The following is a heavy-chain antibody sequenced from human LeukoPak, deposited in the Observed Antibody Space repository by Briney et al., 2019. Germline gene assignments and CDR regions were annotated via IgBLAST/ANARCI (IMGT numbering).Heavy chain of an antibody. CDR2: IIPIFGTA. J-gene: IGHJ4*02. V-gene: IGHV1-69*13. Sequence: PGASVKVSCKASGGTFSSYAISWVRQAPGQGLEWMGGIIPIFGTANYAQNFQGRVTITADESTSTAYMELSSLRSEDTAVYYCARGYCSSTSCYIYYFDYWGQGTLVTVSS. CDR1: GGTFSSYA. D-gene: IGHD2-2*01. CDR3: ARGYCSSTSCYIYYFDY.